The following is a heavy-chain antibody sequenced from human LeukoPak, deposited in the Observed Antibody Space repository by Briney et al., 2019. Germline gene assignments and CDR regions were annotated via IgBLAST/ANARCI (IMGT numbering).Heavy chain of an antibody. CDR1: GFTFSSYA. CDR3: AKGRFEIAAAGGNFDY. D-gene: IGHD6-13*01. V-gene: IGHV3-23*01. J-gene: IGHJ4*02. Sequence: PGASLRLSCAASGFTFSSYAMSWVRQAPGKGPEWVSAISGSGGSTYYADSVKGRFTISRDNSKNTLYLQMNSLRAEDTAVYYCAKGRFEIAAAGGNFDYWGQGTLVTVSS. CDR2: ISGSGGST.